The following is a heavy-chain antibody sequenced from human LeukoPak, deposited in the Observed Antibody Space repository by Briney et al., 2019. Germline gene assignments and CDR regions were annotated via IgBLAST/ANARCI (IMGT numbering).Heavy chain of an antibody. Sequence: SETLSLTCTVSGGSISSGDYYWSWIRQPPGTGLEWIGYIYYSGSTYYNPSLKSRVTISVDTSKNQFSLKLSSVTAADTAVYYCARVRRYCSSTSCYNFDYWGQGTLVTVSS. CDR2: IYYSGST. J-gene: IGHJ4*02. V-gene: IGHV4-30-4*01. CDR1: GGSISSGDYY. CDR3: ARVRRYCSSTSCYNFDY. D-gene: IGHD2-2*02.